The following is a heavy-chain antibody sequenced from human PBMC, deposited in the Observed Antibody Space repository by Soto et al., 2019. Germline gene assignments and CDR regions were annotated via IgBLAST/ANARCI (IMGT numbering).Heavy chain of an antibody. Sequence: PSETLSLTCAVYGGSFSGYYWSWIRQPPGKGLEWIGEINHSGSTNYNPSLKSRVTMTRDTSTSTVYMELSSLRSEDTAVYYCARVKPLLFPYFDYWGQGTLVTVSS. CDR2: INHSGST. D-gene: IGHD2-21*02. V-gene: IGHV4-34*10. J-gene: IGHJ4*02. CDR1: GGSFSGYY. CDR3: ARVKPLLFPYFDY.